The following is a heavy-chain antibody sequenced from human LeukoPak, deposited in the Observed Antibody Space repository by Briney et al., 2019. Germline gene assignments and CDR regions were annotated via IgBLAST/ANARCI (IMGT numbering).Heavy chain of an antibody. D-gene: IGHD3-22*01. CDR1: GFTFSSYS. CDR3: ARGQYYYDRSGLLDY. Sequence: AGGSLRLSCAASGFTFSSYSMNWVRQAPGKGLEWVSSISSSSSYIYYADSVKGRFTISRDNAKNSLYLQMNSLRAEDTAVYYCARGQYYYDRSGLLDYWGQGTLVTVSS. V-gene: IGHV3-21*01. CDR2: ISSSSSYI. J-gene: IGHJ4*02.